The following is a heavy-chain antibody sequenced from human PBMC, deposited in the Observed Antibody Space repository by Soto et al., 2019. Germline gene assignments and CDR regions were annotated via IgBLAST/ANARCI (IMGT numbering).Heavy chain of an antibody. Sequence: ASVKVSCKASGYTFTSYDINWVRQATGQGLEWMGWMNPNSGNTGYAQKFQGRVTMTRNTSISTAYMELSSLRSEDTAVYYCARGLYCSGGSCPDKQAAFDIWGQGTMVTVSS. CDR2: MNPNSGNT. J-gene: IGHJ3*02. D-gene: IGHD2-15*01. CDR1: GYTFTSYD. CDR3: ARGLYCSGGSCPDKQAAFDI. V-gene: IGHV1-8*01.